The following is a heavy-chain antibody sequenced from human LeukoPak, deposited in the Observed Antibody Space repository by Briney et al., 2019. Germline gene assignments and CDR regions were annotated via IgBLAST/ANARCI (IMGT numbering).Heavy chain of an antibody. CDR2: IIPIFGTA. CDR1: GYTFDNYA. Sequence: PVKVSCKTSGYTFDNYAINWVRQAPGQGLEWMGGIIPIFGTANYAQKFQGRVTITADESTSTAYMELSSLRSEDTAVYYCARVYYDFWSGYFDPWGQGTLVTVSS. CDR3: ARVYYDFWSGYFDP. J-gene: IGHJ5*02. V-gene: IGHV1-69*13. D-gene: IGHD3-3*01.